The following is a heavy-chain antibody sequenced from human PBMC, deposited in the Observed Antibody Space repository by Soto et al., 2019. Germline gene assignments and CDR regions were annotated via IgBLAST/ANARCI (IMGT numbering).Heavy chain of an antibody. Sequence: SETLSLTCTVSGGSISSYYWSWIRQPPGKGLEWIGYIYYSGSTNYNPSLKSRVTISVDTSKNQFSLKLSSVTAADTAVYYCARSNRHAHAMVRGVTNYYYYYYMDVWGKGTTVTVSS. D-gene: IGHD3-10*01. CDR3: ARSNRHAHAMVRGVTNYYYYYYMDV. J-gene: IGHJ6*03. CDR1: GGSISSYY. CDR2: IYYSGST. V-gene: IGHV4-59*08.